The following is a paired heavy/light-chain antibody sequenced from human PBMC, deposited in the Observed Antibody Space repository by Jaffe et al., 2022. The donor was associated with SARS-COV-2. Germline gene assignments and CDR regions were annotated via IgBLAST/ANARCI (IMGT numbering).Heavy chain of an antibody. D-gene: IGHD6-6*01. J-gene: IGHJ4*02. V-gene: IGHV3-23*01. CDR3: ATAIATRIGPFDY. Sequence: EVQLLESGGGLVQPGGSLRLSCAASGFTFSSFAMSWVRQAPGKGLEWVSAITDSGAGTYYADSVKGRFTISRDNSKSTLYLQMNSLRVEDTAVYYCATAIATRIGPFDYWGQGTLVTVSS. CDR2: ITDSGAGT. CDR1: GFTFSSFA.
Light chain of an antibody. V-gene: IGKV3-20*01. CDR1: QSVSSSD. CDR3: QQYGSSPRT. Sequence: EIVLTQSPGTLSLSPGERATLSCRASQSVSSSDLAWYQQKPGQAPRLLIYGTSSRATGIPDRFSGSGSGTDFTLTISRLEPEDFALYYCQQYGSSPRTFGQGTKVEIK. J-gene: IGKJ1*01. CDR2: GTS.